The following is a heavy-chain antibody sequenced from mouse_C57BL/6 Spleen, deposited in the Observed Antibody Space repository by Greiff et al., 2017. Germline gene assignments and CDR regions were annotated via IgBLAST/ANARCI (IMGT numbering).Heavy chain of an antibody. V-gene: IGHV5-17*01. CDR2: ISSGSSTI. CDR1: GFTFSDYG. Sequence: EVQLQESGGGLVKPGGSLKLSCAASGFTFSDYGMHWVRQAPEKGLEWVAYISSGSSTIYYADTVKGRFTISRDNAKNTLFLQMTSLRSEDTAMYYCAKDDYEEGYAMDYWGQGTSVTVSS. D-gene: IGHD2-4*01. CDR3: AKDDYEEGYAMDY. J-gene: IGHJ4*01.